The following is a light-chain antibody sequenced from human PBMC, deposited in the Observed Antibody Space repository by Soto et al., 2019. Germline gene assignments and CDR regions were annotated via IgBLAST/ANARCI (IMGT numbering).Light chain of an antibody. CDR2: GVI. Sequence: QSVLTQPASVSGSPGQSITISCTGTSDDVGAYNFVSWYQQYPGKAPKLMVFGVINRPSGVSNRFSGSKTGNMASLTISGLQAEDEAFYYCFSHRSGDSHVFGTGTKVTVL. V-gene: IGLV2-14*01. J-gene: IGLJ1*01. CDR3: FSHRSGDSHV. CDR1: SDDVGAYNF.